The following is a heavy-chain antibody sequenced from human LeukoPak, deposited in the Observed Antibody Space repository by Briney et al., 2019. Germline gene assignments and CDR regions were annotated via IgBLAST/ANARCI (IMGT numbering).Heavy chain of an antibody. J-gene: IGHJ4*02. CDR3: ARVYSGSGDYVQYCFDY. CDR1: GFTVSSNY. V-gene: IGHV3-53*01. D-gene: IGHD4-17*01. Sequence: GGSLRLSCAASGFTVSSNYMSWVRQAPGKGLEWVSVIYSGGSTYYADSVKGRFTISRDNSKNTLYLQMNSLRAEDTAVYYCARVYSGSGDYVQYCFDYWGQGTLVTVSS. CDR2: IYSGGST.